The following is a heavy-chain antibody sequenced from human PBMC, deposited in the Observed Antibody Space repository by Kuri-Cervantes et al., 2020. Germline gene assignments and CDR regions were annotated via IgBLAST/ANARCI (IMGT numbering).Heavy chain of an antibody. J-gene: IGHJ4*02. CDR1: GFAFSSHS. CDR3: LSLYFDLPPWFGY. V-gene: IGHV3-30-3*01. CDR2: TSYDGTGK. D-gene: IGHD3-9*01. Sequence: GGSLRLSCAASGFAFSSHSMHWVRQAPGKGLEWVAFTSYDGTGKYYADSVKGRFTISRDNSKNTVYLQMNSLKTEDTAVYYCLSLYFDLPPWFGYWGQGTLVTVSS.